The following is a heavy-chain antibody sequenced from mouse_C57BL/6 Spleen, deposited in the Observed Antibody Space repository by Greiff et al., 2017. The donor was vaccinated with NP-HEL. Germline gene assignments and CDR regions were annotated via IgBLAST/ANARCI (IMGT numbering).Heavy chain of an antibody. V-gene: IGHV7-3*01. CDR2: IRNKANGYTT. J-gene: IGHJ4*01. CDR3: ARSPSCDDDDDMDY. Sequence: EVMLVESGGGLVQPGGSLSLSCAASGFTFTDYYMSWVRQPPGKALEWLGFIRNKANGYTTEYSASVKGRFTISRDNVQSILYLQMNALRAEDSATYYWARSPSCDDDDDMDYWGQRTSATVSS. CDR1: GFTFTDYY. D-gene: IGHD2-4*01.